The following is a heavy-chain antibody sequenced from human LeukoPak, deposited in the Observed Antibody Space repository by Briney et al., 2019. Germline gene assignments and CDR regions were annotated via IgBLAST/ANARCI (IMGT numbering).Heavy chain of an antibody. CDR3: ARVRYCSGGSCSKPTYMDV. CDR1: GYTFTSYA. Sequence: GASVKVSCKASGYTFTSYAMNWVRQAPGQGPEWLGWINTNTGNPTYAQGFTGRFVFSLDTSVSTAYLQISSLKAEDTAVYYCARVRYCSGGSCSKPTYMDVWGKGTTVTVSS. D-gene: IGHD2-15*01. J-gene: IGHJ6*03. V-gene: IGHV7-4-1*02. CDR2: INTNTGNP.